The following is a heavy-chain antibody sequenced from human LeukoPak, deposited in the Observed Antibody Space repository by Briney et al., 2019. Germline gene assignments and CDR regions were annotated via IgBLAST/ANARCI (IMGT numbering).Heavy chain of an antibody. D-gene: IGHD3-16*01. V-gene: IGHV3-7*01. CDR2: VKHDGNDR. J-gene: IGHJ4*02. CDR3: AKVGPGTWTTDGRGGGLDF. Sequence: GGSLRLSCVVSGYTFSDHWLSWVRQAPGKGPEWVATVKHDGNDRDYVDSVKGRFTISRDNARNSAYLQMNSLRGEDTAVYYCAKVGPGTWTTDGRGGGLDFWGQGTLVTVSS. CDR1: GYTFSDHW.